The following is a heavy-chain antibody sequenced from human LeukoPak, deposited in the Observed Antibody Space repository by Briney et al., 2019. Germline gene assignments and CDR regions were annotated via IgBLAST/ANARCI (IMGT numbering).Heavy chain of an antibody. D-gene: IGHD4-17*01. J-gene: IGHJ6*02. CDR1: GFTFSSYS. CDR2: ISSSSSTI. V-gene: IGHV3-48*01. Sequence: GGSLRLSCAASGFTFSSYSMNWVRQAPGKGLERVSYISSSSSTIYYADSVKGRFTISRDNAKNSLYLQMNSLRAEDTAVYYCARDAPLEATTSPYYYYGMDVWGQGTTVTVSS. CDR3: ARDAPLEATTSPYYYYGMDV.